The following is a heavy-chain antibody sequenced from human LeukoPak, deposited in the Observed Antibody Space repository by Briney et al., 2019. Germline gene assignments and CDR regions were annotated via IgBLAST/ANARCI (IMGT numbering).Heavy chain of an antibody. D-gene: IGHD3-3*01. J-gene: IGHJ4*02. Sequence: SETLSLTCTVSGGSISSGSYYWTWIRQPAGKGLEWIGRIYTSGSTNYNPSLKSRVTISVDTSKNQFSLKLSSVTAADTAVYYCARAPTYYDFSLWGQGTLVTVSS. V-gene: IGHV4-61*02. CDR2: IYTSGST. CDR1: GGSISSGSYY. CDR3: ARAPTYYDFSL.